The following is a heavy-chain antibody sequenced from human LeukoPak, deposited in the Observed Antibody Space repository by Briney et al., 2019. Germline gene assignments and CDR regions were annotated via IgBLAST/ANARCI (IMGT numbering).Heavy chain of an antibody. CDR2: IIPIFGTA. Sequence: ASVKVSFKASGGTFSSYAISWVRQAPGQGLEWMGGIIPIFGTANYAQKFQGRVTITADESTSTAYMELSSLRSEDTAVYYCARPSNYYGSGSPYYYYGMDVWGQGTTVTVSS. J-gene: IGHJ6*02. CDR3: ARPSNYYGSGSPYYYYGMDV. V-gene: IGHV1-69*13. CDR1: GGTFSSYA. D-gene: IGHD3-10*01.